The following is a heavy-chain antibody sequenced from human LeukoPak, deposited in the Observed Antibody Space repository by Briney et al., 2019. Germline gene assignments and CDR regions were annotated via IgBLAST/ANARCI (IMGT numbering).Heavy chain of an antibody. CDR3: ASHVTVLGTRGFDF. CDR2: VHHGGAS. CDR1: GDSITSHSW. D-gene: IGHD6-19*01. Sequence: SETLSLTSAVSGDSITSHSWWSWVRQPPGKGLEWIGEVHHGGASNYDPSLESRVTISVDKSKNRFSLNLRSVTAADTATYYCASHVTVLGTRGFDFWGRGPVVPVS. J-gene: IGHJ4*02. V-gene: IGHV4-4*02.